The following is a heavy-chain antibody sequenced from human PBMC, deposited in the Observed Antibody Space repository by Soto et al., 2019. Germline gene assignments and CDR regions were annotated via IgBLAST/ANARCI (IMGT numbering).Heavy chain of an antibody. CDR3: ARGPGKGYCSGGSCYPFNWFDP. Sequence: ASVKVSCKASGYTFTSHTLHWVRQAPGQRLEWMGWINAGNGNTKYSEKFQGRVTITRDTSATTAYMELSSLRSEDTAVYYCARGPGKGYCSGGSCYPFNWFDPWGQGTLVTVSS. D-gene: IGHD2-15*01. J-gene: IGHJ5*02. CDR1: GYTFTSHT. CDR2: INAGNGNT. V-gene: IGHV1-3*01.